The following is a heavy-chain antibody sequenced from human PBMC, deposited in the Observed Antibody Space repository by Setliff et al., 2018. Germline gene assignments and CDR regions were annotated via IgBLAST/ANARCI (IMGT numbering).Heavy chain of an antibody. CDR3: ARVTKPAAISYYYYMDV. CDR1: GFTFSSYS. Sequence: GESLKISCAASGFTFSSYSMNWVRQAPGKGLEWVSYISSRSSTIYYADSVKGRFTISRDNAKNSLYLQMNSLRAEDTAVYYCARVTKPAAISYYYYMDVWGKGTTVTSP. V-gene: IGHV3-48*01. J-gene: IGHJ6*03. D-gene: IGHD2-2*01. CDR2: ISSRSSTI.